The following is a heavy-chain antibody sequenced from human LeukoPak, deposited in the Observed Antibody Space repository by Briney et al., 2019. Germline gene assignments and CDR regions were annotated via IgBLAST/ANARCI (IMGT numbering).Heavy chain of an antibody. D-gene: IGHD2-2*01. CDR2: IYYSGST. CDR1: GGSISSSNYY. V-gene: IGHV4-39*01. J-gene: IGHJ4*02. Sequence: SETLSLTCTVSGGSISSSNYYWGWIRQPPGKGLEWIGSIYYSGSTYYNPSLKSRVTISVDTSKNQFSLRLNSVTAADTAVYYCARSYCSSTSCYASGYFDCWGQGTLVTVSS. CDR3: ARSYCSSTSCYASGYFDC.